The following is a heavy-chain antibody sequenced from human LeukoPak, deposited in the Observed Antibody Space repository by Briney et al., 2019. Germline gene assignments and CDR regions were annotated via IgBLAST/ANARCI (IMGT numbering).Heavy chain of an antibody. CDR1: GFIVSSYY. J-gene: IGHJ4*02. Sequence: TGGSLRLSCAASGFIVSSYYMNWVRQAPGKGLEWVSIIYSGGATYYADSVKGRFTISRDNSKNTLYLQMNSLRAEDTAVYYCARDRNDYGDYGSYEVWGQGTLVTVSS. V-gene: IGHV3-53*01. D-gene: IGHD4-17*01. CDR3: ARDRNDYGDYGSYEV. CDR2: IYSGGAT.